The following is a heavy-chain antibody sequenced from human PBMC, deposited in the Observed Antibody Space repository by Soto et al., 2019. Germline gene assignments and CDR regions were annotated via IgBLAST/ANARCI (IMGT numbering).Heavy chain of an antibody. CDR2: ISYDGSNK. V-gene: IGHV3-30*18. CDR1: GFTFSSYG. D-gene: IGHD1-26*01. Sequence: GGSLRLSCAASGFTFSSYGMHWVRQAPGKGLEWVAVISYDGSNKYYADSVKGRFTISRDNSKNTLYLQMNSLRAEDTAVYYCAKDLEEILLIDYWGQGTLVTV. J-gene: IGHJ4*02. CDR3: AKDLEEILLIDY.